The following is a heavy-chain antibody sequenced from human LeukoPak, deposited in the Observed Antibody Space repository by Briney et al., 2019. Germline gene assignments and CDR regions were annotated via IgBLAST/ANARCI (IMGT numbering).Heavy chain of an antibody. D-gene: IGHD1-7*01. CDR2: IYRTGAT. Sequence: SETLSLTCTVSGGSINNYYWNWIRQPAGKGLEWIGRIYRTGATHYNPSLNSRVTMSVDTSKTQFSLKLRSVTAADTAVYYCAREVYNWNYAGYYYYYYMDVWGKGTTVTVSS. CDR3: AREVYNWNYAGYYYYYYMDV. CDR1: GGSINNYY. J-gene: IGHJ6*03. V-gene: IGHV4-4*07.